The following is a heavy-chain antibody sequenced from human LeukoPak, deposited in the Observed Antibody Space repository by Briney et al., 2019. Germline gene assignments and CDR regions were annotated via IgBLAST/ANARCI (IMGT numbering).Heavy chain of an antibody. J-gene: IGHJ4*02. CDR3: AKRQYYYGSGRRLADY. Sequence: GGSLRLSCAASGFTFSSYGMHWVRQAPGKGLEWVAVISYDGSNKYYADSMKGRFTISRDNSKNTLYLQMNSLRAEDTAVYYCAKRQYYYGSGRRLADYWGQGTLVTVSS. CDR1: GFTFSSYG. CDR2: ISYDGSNK. D-gene: IGHD3-10*01. V-gene: IGHV3-30*18.